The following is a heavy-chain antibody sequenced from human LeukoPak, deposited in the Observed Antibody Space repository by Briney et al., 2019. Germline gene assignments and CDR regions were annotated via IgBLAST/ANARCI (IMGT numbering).Heavy chain of an antibody. CDR3: ARDLTIFGVVIRPPWSYMDV. D-gene: IGHD3-3*01. CDR2: IYTSGST. Sequence: PSETLSLTCTVSGGSISSGSYYWSWIRQPAGKGLEWIGRIYTSGSTNYNPSLKSRVTISVDTSKNQFSLKLSSVTAADTAVYYCARDLTIFGVVIRPPWSYMDVWGKGTTVTVSS. J-gene: IGHJ6*03. CDR1: GGSISSGSYY. V-gene: IGHV4-61*02.